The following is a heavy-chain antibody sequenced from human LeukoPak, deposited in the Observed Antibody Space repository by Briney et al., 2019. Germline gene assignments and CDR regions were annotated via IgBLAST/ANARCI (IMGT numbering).Heavy chain of an antibody. CDR3: AKEAYCGGDCYLGVGWFDP. J-gene: IGHJ5*02. CDR1: GFTFDDYA. V-gene: IGHV3-9*01. D-gene: IGHD2-21*02. Sequence: GGSLRLSCAASGFTFDDYAMHWVRQAPGKGLEWVSGISWNSGSIGYADSVKGRFTISRDNAKNSLYLQMNSLRAEDTALYYCAKEAYCGGDCYLGVGWFDPWGRGTLVTVSS. CDR2: ISWNSGSI.